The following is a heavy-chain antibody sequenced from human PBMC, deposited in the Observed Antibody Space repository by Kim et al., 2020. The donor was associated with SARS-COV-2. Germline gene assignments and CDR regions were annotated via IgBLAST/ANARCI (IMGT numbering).Heavy chain of an antibody. CDR1: GFSFTSYA. Sequence: GGSLRLSCAASGFSFTSYALSWVRQSPGRGLEWVSTISGSGANTYYSDSVKGRFTISKDNSKTTLFLQMRNLRDEDTAVYFCAKGQADADLLFDHWGQG. V-gene: IGHV3-23*01. CDR3: AKGQADADLLFDH. J-gene: IGHJ4*02. CDR2: ISGSGANT.